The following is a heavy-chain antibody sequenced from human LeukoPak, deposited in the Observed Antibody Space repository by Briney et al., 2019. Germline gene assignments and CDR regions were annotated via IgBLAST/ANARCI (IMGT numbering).Heavy chain of an antibody. CDR3: AKERYESYYAEYFQH. CDR1: GFTFSSYA. Sequence: GGSLRLSCAASGFTFSSYAMSWVRQAPGKGLEWVSAISGSGGSTYYADSVKGRFTISRDNSKNTLYLQMNSLRAEDTAVYYCAKERYESYYAEYFQHWGQGTLVTVFS. V-gene: IGHV3-23*01. D-gene: IGHD1-26*01. CDR2: ISGSGGST. J-gene: IGHJ1*01.